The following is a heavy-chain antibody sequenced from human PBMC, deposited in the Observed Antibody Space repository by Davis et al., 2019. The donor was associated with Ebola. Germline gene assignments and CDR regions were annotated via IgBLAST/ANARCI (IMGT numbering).Heavy chain of an antibody. CDR3: ARREAASIDY. CDR2: INSDGTTT. J-gene: IGHJ4*02. Sequence: GESLKISCAASGITSTKYWMHWVRHAPGKGLEWVSRINSDGTTTNYADSVEGRFTISRDNAKNTLYLQMNSLRAEDTAMYYCARREAASIDYWGQGTLVTVSS. CDR1: GITSTKYW. D-gene: IGHD6-25*01. V-gene: IGHV3-74*01.